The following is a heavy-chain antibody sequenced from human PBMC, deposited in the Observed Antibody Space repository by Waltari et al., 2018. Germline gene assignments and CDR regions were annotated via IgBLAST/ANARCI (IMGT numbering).Heavy chain of an antibody. D-gene: IGHD6-13*01. CDR2: IYYSGST. CDR1: GGSISSHY. CDR3: ARTKAAAGINFDY. V-gene: IGHV4-59*11. J-gene: IGHJ4*02. Sequence: QVQLQESGPGLVKPSETLSLTCTVSGGSISSHYWRWIRQPPGKGLEWIGYIYYSGSTNYNPSLKSRVTISVDTSKNQFSLKLSSVTAADTAVYYCARTKAAAGINFDYWGQGTLVTVSS.